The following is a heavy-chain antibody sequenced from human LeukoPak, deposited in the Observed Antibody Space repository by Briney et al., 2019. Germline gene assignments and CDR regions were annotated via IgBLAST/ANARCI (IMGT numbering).Heavy chain of an antibody. J-gene: IGHJ4*02. CDR3: ARPTVAGHIKDFDY. Sequence: ASVKVSCKASGYTFSDYYMHWVRQAPGQGLEWMGWINPNSGGTNSAQKFQGRVTMTRDTSISTVYMDLSRLTSDDTAVYYCARPTVAGHIKDFDYWGQGSLVTVSS. V-gene: IGHV1-2*02. CDR2: INPNSGGT. CDR1: GYTFSDYY. D-gene: IGHD6-19*01.